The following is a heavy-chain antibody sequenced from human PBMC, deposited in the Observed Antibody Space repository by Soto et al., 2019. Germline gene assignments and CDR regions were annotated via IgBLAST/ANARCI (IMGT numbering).Heavy chain of an antibody. J-gene: IGHJ6*02. V-gene: IGHV1-18*01. Sequence: ASVKVSCKASGYTFTSYGISWVRQAPGQGLEWMGWISAYNGNTNYAQKLQGRVTMTTDTSTSTAYMELRSLGSDDTAVYYCARDHAGLRYFDWPKDRMGYYYGMDVWGQGTTVTVSS. CDR1: GYTFTSYG. CDR2: ISAYNGNT. CDR3: ARDHAGLRYFDWPKDRMGYYYGMDV. D-gene: IGHD3-9*01.